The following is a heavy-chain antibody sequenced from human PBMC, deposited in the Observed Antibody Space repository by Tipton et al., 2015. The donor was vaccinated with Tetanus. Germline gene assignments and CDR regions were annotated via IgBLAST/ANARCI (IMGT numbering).Heavy chain of an antibody. CDR1: GGSISNDNYY. J-gene: IGHJ4*02. CDR2: MFYSGSA. V-gene: IGHV4-30-4*01. Sequence: LRLSCTVSGGSISNDNYYWSWIRKPPGKGLEGIGYMFYSGSAYYNPSLKSRITISMDTSRNQFSRNLSSVTAADTAVYYCARGPTATSDFWGQGTLVTVPS. CDR3: ARGPTATSDF. D-gene: IGHD4-17*01.